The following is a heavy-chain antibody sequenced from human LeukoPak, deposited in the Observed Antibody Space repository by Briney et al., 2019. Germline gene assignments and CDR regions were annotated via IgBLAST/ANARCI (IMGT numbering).Heavy chain of an antibody. CDR3: AKAYAFVGANYFDS. CDR2: IGDTT. V-gene: IGHV3-23*01. Sequence: GGSLRLSCTTSGFSFDDYAVSWFRQTPGKGLEWVSAIGDTTYYVDSVKGRFTISRDNSKNTLYLQMNNLRGEDAAIYYCAKAYAFVGANYFDSWGQGTLVTVSS. CDR1: GFSFDDYA. D-gene: IGHD1-26*01. J-gene: IGHJ4*02.